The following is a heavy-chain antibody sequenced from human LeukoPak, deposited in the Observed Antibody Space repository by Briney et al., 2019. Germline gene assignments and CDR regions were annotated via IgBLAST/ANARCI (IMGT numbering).Heavy chain of an antibody. CDR2: ISSSGSDI. D-gene: IGHD3-10*02. V-gene: IGHV3-48*03. Sequence: GGSLRLSCAASGFTFSNYEMHWVRQAPGKGLEWVSYISSSGSDIYYADSVKGRFTISRDNAKNSLYLHMSSLRAEDTAVYYCAELGITMIGGVWGKGTTVTISS. CDR1: GFTFSNYE. J-gene: IGHJ6*04. CDR3: AELGITMIGGV.